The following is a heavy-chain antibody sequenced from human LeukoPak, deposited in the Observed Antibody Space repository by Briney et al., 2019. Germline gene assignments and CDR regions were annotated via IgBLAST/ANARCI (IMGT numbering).Heavy chain of an antibody. V-gene: IGHV5-51*01. CDR3: ASLMGQYSSSPQGPFDH. Sequence: GESLKISCKGSGDRFTSYWIGWVRQMPGKGLEWVGIIYSGDSDTRYSPSFQGQVTISADKSISTACLQWSSLKASDTAMYYCASLMGQYSSSPQGPFDHWGQGTLVTVSS. J-gene: IGHJ4*02. CDR1: GDRFTSYW. CDR2: IYSGDSDT. D-gene: IGHD6-13*01.